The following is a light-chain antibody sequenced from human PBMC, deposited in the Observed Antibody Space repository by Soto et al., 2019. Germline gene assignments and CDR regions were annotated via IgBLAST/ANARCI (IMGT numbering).Light chain of an antibody. V-gene: IGLV2-8*01. CDR3: SSYTSSSTVV. CDR2: DVH. Sequence: QSVLTQPPSASGSPGQSITISCTGSRDDVGGYNYVSWYQQHPGKAPKLIIYDVHKRPSGVPDRFSGSKSDNTASLTVSGLQTDDEADYYCSSYTSSSTVVFGGGTKLTVL. CDR1: RDDVGGYNY. J-gene: IGLJ2*01.